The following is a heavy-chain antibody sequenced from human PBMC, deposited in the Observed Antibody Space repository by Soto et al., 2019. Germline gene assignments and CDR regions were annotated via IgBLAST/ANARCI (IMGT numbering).Heavy chain of an antibody. CDR3: ARRYGWAFDI. CDR1: GGYISRYF. Sequence: SRTLSLTRTVYGGYISRYFWSWIRQPPGKGLEWIGYIYYSGSTNYNPSLKSRVTISVDTSKNQFSLKLSSVTAADTAVYYCARRYGWAFDIWGQGTMVT. V-gene: IGHV4-59*08. CDR2: IYYSGST. J-gene: IGHJ3*02. D-gene: IGHD3-16*01.